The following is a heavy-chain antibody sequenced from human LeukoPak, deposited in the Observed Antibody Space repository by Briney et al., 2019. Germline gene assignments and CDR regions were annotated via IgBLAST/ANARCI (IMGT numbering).Heavy chain of an antibody. Sequence: PGGSLRLSCAASGFTFSSYSMNWVRQAPGKGLEWVSTLSTSGAATYYADSVKGRFTISRDNSKNTLYLQMNSLRAEDTAVYYCASGSYEYDYWGQGTLVTVSS. J-gene: IGHJ4*02. V-gene: IGHV3-23*01. CDR3: ASGSYEYDY. D-gene: IGHD1-26*01. CDR1: GFTFSSYS. CDR2: LSTSGAAT.